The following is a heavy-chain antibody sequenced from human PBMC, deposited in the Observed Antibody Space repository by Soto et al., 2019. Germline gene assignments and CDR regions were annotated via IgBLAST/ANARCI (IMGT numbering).Heavy chain of an antibody. Sequence: SETLSLTCAVYGGSFSGYYWSWIRQPPGKGLEWIGEINHSGSTNYNPSLKSRVTISVDTSKNQFSLKLSSVTAADTAVYYCARTRQNHYFDYWGQGTLVTVS. CDR1: GGSFSGYY. J-gene: IGHJ4*02. CDR3: ARTRQNHYFDY. V-gene: IGHV4-34*01. CDR2: INHSGST.